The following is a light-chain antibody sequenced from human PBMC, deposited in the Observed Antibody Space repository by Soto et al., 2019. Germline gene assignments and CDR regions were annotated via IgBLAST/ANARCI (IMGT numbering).Light chain of an antibody. Sequence: QSVLTQPASVSASPRQSITISCTGTSSDVGSYSLLSWYQHHPGKAPKLIIYEDIKGPSGVSNRFSGSKSGNTASLRISGLQAEDEADYYCYTYAGGSTYLFGTGTKVTVL. CDR3: YTYAGGSTYL. CDR1: SSDVGSYSL. CDR2: EDI. V-gene: IGLV2-23*01. J-gene: IGLJ1*01.